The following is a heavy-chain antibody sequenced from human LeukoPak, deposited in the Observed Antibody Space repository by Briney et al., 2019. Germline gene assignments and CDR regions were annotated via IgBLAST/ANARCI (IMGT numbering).Heavy chain of an antibody. Sequence: ASVKVSCKASGYTFISHGITWVRQAPGQGLEWMGWISTYSGNSHYAQKFQGRVTLTKDTSTTTAYLELRSLRSDDTAVYYCARDLAVLGVVFTSYMDVWGQGTPVTVSS. CDR1: GYTFISHG. CDR2: ISTYSGNS. CDR3: ARDLAVLGVVFTSYMDV. V-gene: IGHV1-18*01. J-gene: IGHJ6*03. D-gene: IGHD3-3*01.